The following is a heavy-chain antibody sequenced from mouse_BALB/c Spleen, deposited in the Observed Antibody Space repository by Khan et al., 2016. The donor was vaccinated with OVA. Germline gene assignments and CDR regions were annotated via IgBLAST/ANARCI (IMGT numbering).Heavy chain of an antibody. V-gene: IGHV3-2*02. CDR3: ARAIMGN. D-gene: IGHD4-1*01. J-gene: IGHJ2*01. Sequence: EVQLQESGPGLVKPSQSLSLTCTVTGYSITSDYAWNWIRQFPGNKLEWMGYISYSGSTSYNPSLKSRISITRETSKNQFFLQLNSVTTEDTATYYCARAIMGNWGQGTTLTGAS. CDR1: GYSITSDYA. CDR2: ISYSGST.